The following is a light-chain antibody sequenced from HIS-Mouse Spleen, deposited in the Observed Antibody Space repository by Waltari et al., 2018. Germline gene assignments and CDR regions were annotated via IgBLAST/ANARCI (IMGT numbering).Light chain of an antibody. CDR2: RKN. CDR1: SSNIGSNY. V-gene: IGLV1-47*01. J-gene: IGLJ3*02. CDR3: AAWDDSLSGRV. Sequence: QSVLTQPPSASGTPGQRVTISCSGSSSNIGSNYVYWYQQLPGTAPKLLIYRKNPRRSGVPDRFSGSKSGTSASLAIRGLRSEDEADYYCAAWDDSLSGRVFGGGTKLTVL.